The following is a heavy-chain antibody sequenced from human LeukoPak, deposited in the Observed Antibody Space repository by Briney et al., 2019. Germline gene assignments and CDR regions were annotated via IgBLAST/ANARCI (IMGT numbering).Heavy chain of an antibody. J-gene: IGHJ4*02. CDR3: ARGDIDY. CDR1: GYTFTTYY. V-gene: IGHV1-46*01. D-gene: IGHD2-15*01. Sequence: ASVKVSCKASGYTFTTYYMHWVRQVTGQGLEWMGVLNPSGGSASYAQNFQGRVTMTRDTSTSTVYMELSSLRSEDTAVYYCARGDIDYWGQGTLVTVSS. CDR2: LNPSGGSA.